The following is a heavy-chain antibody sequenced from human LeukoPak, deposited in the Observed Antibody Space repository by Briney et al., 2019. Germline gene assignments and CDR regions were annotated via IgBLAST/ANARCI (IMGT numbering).Heavy chain of an antibody. CDR3: ARVEYDSSGYYYYYYGMDV. CDR2: INPSGGST. V-gene: IGHV1-46*01. CDR1: GYTFTSYY. D-gene: IGHD3-22*01. Sequence: GASVKVSCKASGYTFTSYYIHWVRQAPGQGLEWMGMINPSGGSTRFAQKFQGRVTMTRDTSISTAYMELSRLRSDDTAVYYCARVEYDSSGYYYYYYGMDVWGQGTTVTVSS. J-gene: IGHJ6*02.